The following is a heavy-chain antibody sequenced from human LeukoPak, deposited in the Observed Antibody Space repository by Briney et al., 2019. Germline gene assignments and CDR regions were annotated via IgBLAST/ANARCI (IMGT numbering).Heavy chain of an antibody. CDR3: ARGPRGLGMAGTFDY. V-gene: IGHV4-34*01. J-gene: IGHJ4*02. Sequence: SETLSLTCAVYGGSFGGYYWSWIRQPPGKGLEWIGEINHSGSTNYNPSLKSRVTISVDTSKNQFSLKLSSVTAADTAVYYCARGPRGLGMAGTFDYWGQGTLVTVSS. CDR2: INHSGST. D-gene: IGHD6-19*01. CDR1: GGSFGGYY.